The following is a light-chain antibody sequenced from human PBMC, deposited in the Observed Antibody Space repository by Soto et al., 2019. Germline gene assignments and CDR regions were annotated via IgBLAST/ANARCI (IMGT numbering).Light chain of an antibody. Sequence: QSALTQPASVSGSPGQSITISCTGTSSDVGGYNYVSWYQHHPGKAPKLMMCDVSNRPSGVSNRFFGSKSGNTASLTISGLQPEDEADYYCCSYTTSNTRQIVFGTGTKLTVL. J-gene: IGLJ1*01. CDR3: CSYTTSNTRQIV. V-gene: IGLV2-14*03. CDR1: SSDVGGYNY. CDR2: DVS.